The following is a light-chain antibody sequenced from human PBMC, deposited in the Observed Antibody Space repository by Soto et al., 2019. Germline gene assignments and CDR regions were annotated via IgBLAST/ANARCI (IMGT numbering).Light chain of an antibody. CDR2: GAS. V-gene: IGKV3-20*01. Sequence: EIVLTQSPGTLSLSPGERATLSCRASQSVSSNYLAWYQQKPGQAPRLLIYGASSRATGIPDRFSGSGSGTDFTLTISRLEPEDFAVYYCQEYGSSRTFGQVTKV. CDR1: QSVSSNY. J-gene: IGKJ1*01. CDR3: QEYGSSRT.